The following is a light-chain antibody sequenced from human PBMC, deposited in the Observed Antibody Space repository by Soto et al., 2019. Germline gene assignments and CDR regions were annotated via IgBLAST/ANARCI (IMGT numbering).Light chain of an antibody. CDR1: SSDVGGYKY. V-gene: IGLV2-14*01. CDR2: DVS. CDR3: SSYTGSSTYVI. J-gene: IGLJ2*01. Sequence: QSALTQPASVAGSPGQSITISCTGTSSDVGGYKYVSWYQQHPGKAPKLMIYDVSNRPSGVPNRFSGSKSANTASLTISGLQAEDEADYYCSSYTGSSTYVIFGGGTKLTVL.